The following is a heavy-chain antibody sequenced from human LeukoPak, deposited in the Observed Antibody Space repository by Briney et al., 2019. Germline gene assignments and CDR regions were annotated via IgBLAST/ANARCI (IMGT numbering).Heavy chain of an antibody. V-gene: IGHV4-39*01. Sequence: ASETLSLTCTVSGGSISSSSYYWGWIRQPSGKGLEWIGSIYYSGSTYYNPSLKSRVTISVDTSKNQFSLKLSSVTAADTAVYYCARLSLPGYCPFWGQGTLVTVSS. CDR3: ARLSLPGYCPF. D-gene: IGHD2-15*01. CDR1: GGSISSSSYY. J-gene: IGHJ4*02. CDR2: IYYSGST.